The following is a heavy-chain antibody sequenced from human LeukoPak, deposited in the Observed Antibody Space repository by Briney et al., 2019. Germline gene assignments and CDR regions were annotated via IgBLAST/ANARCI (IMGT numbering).Heavy chain of an antibody. CDR1: GFTFDDYA. D-gene: IGHD6-19*01. V-gene: IGHV3-9*01. CDR3: AREGLAVAGTYYGMDV. CDR2: ISWNSAYV. J-gene: IGHJ6*02. Sequence: GGSLRLSCAASGFTFDDYAMHWVRQAPGKGLEWVSGISWNSAYVGYADSVKGRFSISRDNAKNSLYLQMNSLRAEDTAVYYCAREGLAVAGTYYGMDVWGQGTTVTVSS.